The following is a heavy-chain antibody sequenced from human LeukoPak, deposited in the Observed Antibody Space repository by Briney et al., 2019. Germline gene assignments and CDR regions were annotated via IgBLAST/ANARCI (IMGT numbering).Heavy chain of an antibody. Sequence: PGGSLRLSCAASGFTFSSYSMNWVRQAPGKGLEWVAFIRYDGSDKYYADSVKGRFTISRDNSKNTLYLQMNSLRAEDTAVYYCARAAMAPYYYYMDVWGKGTTVTVSS. CDR3: ARAAMAPYYYYMDV. J-gene: IGHJ6*03. V-gene: IGHV3-30*02. D-gene: IGHD5-18*01. CDR2: IRYDGSDK. CDR1: GFTFSSYS.